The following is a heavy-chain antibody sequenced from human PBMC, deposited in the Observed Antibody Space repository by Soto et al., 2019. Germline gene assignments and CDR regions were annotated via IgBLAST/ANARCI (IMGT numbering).Heavy chain of an antibody. D-gene: IGHD6-25*01. CDR2: ISFDGSKE. V-gene: IGHV3-30*03. CDR1: EFTFRSYA. Sequence: PGGSLRLSCDASEFTFRSYAMHWVRQAPGRGLEWVALISFDGSKEYYADSVKGRFIISRDNSRSMVYLQMDSLRPDDTAIYYCAMPIPRRSNPYGLDVSSQGTTV. J-gene: IGHJ6*02. CDR3: AMPIPRRSNPYGLDV.